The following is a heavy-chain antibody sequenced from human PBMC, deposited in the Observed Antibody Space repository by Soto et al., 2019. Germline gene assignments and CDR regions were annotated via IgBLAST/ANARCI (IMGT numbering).Heavy chain of an antibody. CDR1: GYSFTSYW. J-gene: IGHJ5*02. Sequence: GESLKISCKGSGYSFTSYWISWVRQMPVKGLEWMGRIDPSDSYTNYSPSFQGHVTISADKSISTAYLQWSSLKASDTAMYYCASLINEGIAAAGVSWFDPWGQGTLVTVSS. CDR3: ASLINEGIAAAGVSWFDP. CDR2: IDPSDSYT. V-gene: IGHV5-10-1*01. D-gene: IGHD6-13*01.